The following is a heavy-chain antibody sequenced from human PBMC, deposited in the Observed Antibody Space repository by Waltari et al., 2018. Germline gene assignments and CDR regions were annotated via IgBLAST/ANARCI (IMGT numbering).Heavy chain of an antibody. CDR1: GGSINSSNFY. J-gene: IGHJ6*03. Sequence: QLQLQESGPGLVKPSETLSLICTVSGGSINSSNFYWGWVRQPPGKGLDWIASIYYSGRTYSNPSFKGRFTISLDTSKNQFSLKLSSVTAADASVYYCARHMTSNPYYYYMDVWGKGTTVPVSS. CDR2: IYYSGRT. V-gene: IGHV4-39*01. D-gene: IGHD3-16*01. CDR3: ARHMTSNPYYYYMDV.